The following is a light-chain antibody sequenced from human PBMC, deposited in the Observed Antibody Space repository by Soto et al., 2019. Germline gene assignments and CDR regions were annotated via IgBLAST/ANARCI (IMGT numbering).Light chain of an antibody. CDR1: NSDIGAYNY. CDR2: EVT. Sequence: QSALTQPASVSGSPGQSIIISCTGTNSDIGAYNYVSWYQHHPGKAPKLIIYEVTNRPSGVSNRFSASKSGNTAYLTISGLQAEDEADYYCNSYTTTYTLVFGTGTKVTVL. CDR3: NSYTTTYTLV. J-gene: IGLJ1*01. V-gene: IGLV2-14*01.